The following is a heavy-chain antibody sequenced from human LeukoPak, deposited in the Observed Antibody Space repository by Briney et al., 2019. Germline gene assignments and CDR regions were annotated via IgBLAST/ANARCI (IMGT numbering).Heavy chain of an antibody. V-gene: IGHV3-30*18. CDR1: GFTFGSYA. Sequence: TGGSLRLSCAASGFTFGSYAMSWVRQAPGKGLEWVAVISYDGSNKYYADSVKGRFTISRDNSKNTLYLQMNSLRAEDTAVYYCAKDIYYYGSGKFDPWGQGTLVTVSS. CDR3: AKDIYYYGSGKFDP. J-gene: IGHJ5*02. CDR2: ISYDGSNK. D-gene: IGHD3-10*01.